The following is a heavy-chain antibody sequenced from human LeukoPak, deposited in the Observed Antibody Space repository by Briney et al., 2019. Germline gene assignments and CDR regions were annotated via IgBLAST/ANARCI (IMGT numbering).Heavy chain of an antibody. D-gene: IGHD1-1*01. V-gene: IGHV3-66*01. CDR1: GFTVSSNY. Sequence: GGSLRLSCAASGFTVSSNYMSWVRQAPGKGPEWVSVIYSGGSTYYADSVKGRFTISRDNSKNTLYLQMNSLRAEDTAVYYCARDYPPGTTFYYYYGMDVWGQGTTVTVSS. J-gene: IGHJ6*02. CDR3: ARDYPPGTTFYYYYGMDV. CDR2: IYSGGST.